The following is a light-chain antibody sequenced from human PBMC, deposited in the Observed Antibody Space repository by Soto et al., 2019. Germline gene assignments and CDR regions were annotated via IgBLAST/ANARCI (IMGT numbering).Light chain of an antibody. CDR3: QVYGPSPPIT. CDR1: QSVSSSY. CDR2: GAS. J-gene: IGKJ5*01. Sequence: VLTQSPGTPSLSPGERATLSCRASQSVSSSYLAWYQQKPGQAPRLLIYGASSRATGIPDRFSGSGSGTDFTLTISRLEPEDFAVYYCQVYGPSPPITFGQGTRLEIK. V-gene: IGKV3-20*01.